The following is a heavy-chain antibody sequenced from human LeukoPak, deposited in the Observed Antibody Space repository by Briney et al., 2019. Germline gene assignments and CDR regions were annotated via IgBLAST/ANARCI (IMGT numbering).Heavy chain of an antibody. V-gene: IGHV4-39*07. CDR2: IYYSGST. Sequence: SETLSLTCTASGGSIRSSNYYWGWIRQPPGKGLQWIGSIYYSGSTYYNPSLKSRVTISLDTSKNQFSLKLSSVTAADTAVYYCARDLYSSKTNDAFVIWGQGTMVTVSS. CDR1: GGSIRSSNYY. J-gene: IGHJ3*02. CDR3: ARDLYSSKTNDAFVI. D-gene: IGHD6-13*01.